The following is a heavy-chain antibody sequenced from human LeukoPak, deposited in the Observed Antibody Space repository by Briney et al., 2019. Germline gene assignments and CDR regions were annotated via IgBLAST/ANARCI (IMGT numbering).Heavy chain of an antibody. Sequence: GGSLRLSCAASGFIVSSSYMSWVRQPPGKGLEWVSGIYTDGSTYYADSVQGRFTISRDNSENTLYLQMNSLRAEDTSVYYCVRGHYSNTLGGQGTLVTVSS. D-gene: IGHD4-11*01. V-gene: IGHV3-66*01. CDR3: VRGHYSNTL. J-gene: IGHJ4*02. CDR2: IYTDGST. CDR1: GFIVSSSY.